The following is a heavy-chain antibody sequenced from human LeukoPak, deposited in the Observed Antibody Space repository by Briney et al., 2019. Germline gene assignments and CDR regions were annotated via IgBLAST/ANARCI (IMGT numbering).Heavy chain of an antibody. Sequence: SETLSLTCTVSGGSISSYYWSWIRQPPGKGLEWIGYIYYSGSTNYNPSLKSRVTISVDTSKNQFSLKLSSVTAADTAGYYCARDSGYYDSSGYIRYFDLWGRGTLVTVSS. V-gene: IGHV4-59*01. CDR3: ARDSGYYDSSGYIRYFDL. J-gene: IGHJ2*01. D-gene: IGHD3-22*01. CDR1: GGSISSYY. CDR2: IYYSGST.